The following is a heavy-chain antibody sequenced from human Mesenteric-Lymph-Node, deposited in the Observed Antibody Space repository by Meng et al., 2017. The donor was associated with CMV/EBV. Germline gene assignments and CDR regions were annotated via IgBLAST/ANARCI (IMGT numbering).Heavy chain of an antibody. CDR1: TLRDNY. CDR2: INCNSGDT. D-gene: IGHD2-21*01. Sequence: TLRDNYIHWGRQAPRQVFDWMGLINCNSGDTNYEQKFQSRVAMTRDRSVTTTYMELSRLRSDDTAVYYCARRRDLAVDLSAPGAFDMWGQGAMVTVSS. V-gene: IGHV1-2*06. J-gene: IGHJ3*02. CDR3: ARRRDLAVDLSAPGAFDM.